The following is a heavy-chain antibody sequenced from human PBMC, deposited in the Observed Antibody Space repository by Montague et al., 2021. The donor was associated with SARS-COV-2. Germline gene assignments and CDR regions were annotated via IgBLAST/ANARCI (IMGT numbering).Heavy chain of an antibody. CDR1: RFTFSDFW. CDR3: ARGSTGWYAIFGHYGMDA. Sequence: FLRLSFAASRFTFSDFWMNWVRQAPGEGLEWVADIKHDGSEKSYVDSVKGRFTISRDNAKNSLYLQMNSLRAEDTAVYYCARGSTGWYAIFGHYGMDAWGQGTTVTVSS. D-gene: IGHD6-19*01. J-gene: IGHJ6*02. CDR2: IKHDGSEK. V-gene: IGHV3-7*01.